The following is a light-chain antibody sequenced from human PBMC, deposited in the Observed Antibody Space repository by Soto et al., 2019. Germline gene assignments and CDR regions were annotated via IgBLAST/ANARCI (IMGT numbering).Light chain of an antibody. V-gene: IGLV2-23*02. J-gene: IGLJ1*01. Sequence: QSVLTQPASVSGSPGQSITISCTGTSSDVGSYSLVSWYQQHPGKAPKLMIYEVSKRPSGVSNRFSASKSGNTASLTISGLQADDEADYYCCSYAGSTTLYVFGSGTKVTVL. CDR3: CSYAGSTTLYV. CDR1: SSDVGSYSL. CDR2: EVS.